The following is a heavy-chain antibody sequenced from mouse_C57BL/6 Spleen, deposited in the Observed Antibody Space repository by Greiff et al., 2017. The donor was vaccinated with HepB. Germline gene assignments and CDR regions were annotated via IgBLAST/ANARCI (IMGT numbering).Heavy chain of an antibody. Sequence: QVQLKESGAELVRPGTSVKVSCKASGYAFTNYLIEWVKQRPGQGLEWIGVINPGSGGTNYNEKFKGKATLTADKSSSTAYRKLSSLTSEDSAVYFCARIRPYAMDYWGQGTSVTVSS. D-gene: IGHD2-12*01. J-gene: IGHJ4*01. CDR3: ARIRPYAMDY. V-gene: IGHV1-54*01. CDR1: GYAFTNYL. CDR2: INPGSGGT.